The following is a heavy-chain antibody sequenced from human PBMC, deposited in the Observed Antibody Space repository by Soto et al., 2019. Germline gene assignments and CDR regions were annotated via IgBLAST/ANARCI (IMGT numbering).Heavy chain of an antibody. CDR2: ISGGGATT. J-gene: IGHJ4*02. D-gene: IGHD6-13*01. Sequence: PGGSLRLSCVASGFSFSNYAMIWVRQAPGKGLQWVAVISGGGATTDYADSVKGRFTISRDNSQNTVYLELNSLRAEDTAIYSCARPSILASGTYWGQGTLVTVSS. V-gene: IGHV3-23*01. CDR1: GFSFSNYA. CDR3: ARPSILASGTY.